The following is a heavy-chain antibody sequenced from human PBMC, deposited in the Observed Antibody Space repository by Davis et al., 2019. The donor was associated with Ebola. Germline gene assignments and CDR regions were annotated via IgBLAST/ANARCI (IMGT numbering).Heavy chain of an antibody. D-gene: IGHD4-11*01. Sequence: GESLKISCAASGFTFSSYSMNWVRQAPGKGLEWVSSISSSSSYIYYADSVKCRFTISRYNSKNSLYLQMNSLRAEDTAVYYCARGGGYSNYDAFYYGMDVWGKGTTVTVSS. V-gene: IGHV3-21*01. J-gene: IGHJ6*04. CDR3: ARGGGYSNYDAFYYGMDV. CDR2: ISSSSSYI. CDR1: GFTFSSYS.